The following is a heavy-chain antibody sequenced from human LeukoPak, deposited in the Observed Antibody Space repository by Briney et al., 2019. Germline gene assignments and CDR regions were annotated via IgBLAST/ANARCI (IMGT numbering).Heavy chain of an antibody. CDR1: GFTFTNYG. D-gene: IGHD1-14*01. J-gene: IGHJ5*02. Sequence: GGSLTLSCSASGFTFTNYGMSWVRQAPGKGLEWVAGLSGNGDGQFYADSVEGRFTISRDISSNIWYLQMSSLRAEDTAVYYCAKGCQCPSGLSSWFDPRGQGTLVAVSS. CDR2: LSGNGDGQ. V-gene: IGHV3-23*01. CDR3: AKGCQCPSGLSSWFDP.